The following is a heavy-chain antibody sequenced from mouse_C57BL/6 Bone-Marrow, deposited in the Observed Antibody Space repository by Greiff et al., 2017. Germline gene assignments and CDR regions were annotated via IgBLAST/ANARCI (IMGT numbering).Heavy chain of an antibody. CDR2: ISSGSSTI. CDR1: GFTFSDYG. CDR3: ARPGNYYAMDY. V-gene: IGHV5-17*01. J-gene: IGHJ4*01. Sequence: EVQLQESGGGLVKPGGSLKLSCAASGFTFSDYGMHWVRQAPEKGLEWVAYISSGSSTIYYADTVKGRFTISRDNAKNTLFLQMTSLRSEDTAMYYCARPGNYYAMDYWGQGTSVTVSS.